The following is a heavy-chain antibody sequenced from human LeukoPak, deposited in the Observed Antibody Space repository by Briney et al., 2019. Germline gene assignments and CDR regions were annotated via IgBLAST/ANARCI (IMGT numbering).Heavy chain of an antibody. V-gene: IGHV5-51*01. D-gene: IGHD2-21*02. Sequence: GESLKISCKGSGYRFTSHWIGWVRQMPGKGLEWMGIISPGDSDARYSPSFQGQVTISADKSINTAYLQWSSLKASDTAMYYRARQAYCGGDCSANFDYWGQGTLVTVSS. CDR1: GYRFTSHW. CDR3: ARQAYCGGDCSANFDY. J-gene: IGHJ4*02. CDR2: ISPGDSDA.